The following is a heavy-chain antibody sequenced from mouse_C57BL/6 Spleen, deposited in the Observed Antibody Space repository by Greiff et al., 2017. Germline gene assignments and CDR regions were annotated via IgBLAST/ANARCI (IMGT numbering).Heavy chain of an antibody. D-gene: IGHD2-4*01. J-gene: IGHJ3*01. V-gene: IGHV1-64*01. CDR1: GYTFTSYW. Sequence: QVQLQQSGAELVKPGASVKLSCKASGYTFTSYWMHWVKQRPGQGLEWIGMIHPNSGSTNYNEKFKSKATLTVDKSSSTAYMQLSSLTSEDSAVYYCARGTGLRPAWFAYWGQGTLVTVSA. CDR3: ARGTGLRPAWFAY. CDR2: IHPNSGST.